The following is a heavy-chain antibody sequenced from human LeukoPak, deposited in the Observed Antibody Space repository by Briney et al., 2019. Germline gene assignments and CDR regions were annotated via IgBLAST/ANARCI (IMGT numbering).Heavy chain of an antibody. V-gene: IGHV1-69*13. D-gene: IGHD3-22*01. Sequence: ASVKVSCKASGGSFTFTSHAISWVRQAPGQGLEWMGGLIPIYGSANYAQKFQGRVTITSYESTRTVYMELSSLRPEDSAVYYCAGFFYDNSGDAFDLWGQGTMVTVSS. CDR2: LIPIYGSA. CDR1: GGSFTFTSHA. J-gene: IGHJ3*01. CDR3: AGFFYDNSGDAFDL.